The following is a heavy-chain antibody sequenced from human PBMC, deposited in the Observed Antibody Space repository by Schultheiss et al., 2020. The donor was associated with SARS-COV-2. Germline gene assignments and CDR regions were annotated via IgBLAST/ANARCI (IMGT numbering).Heavy chain of an antibody. V-gene: IGHV3-74*01. CDR3: ASLGRTGDADY. CDR2: ISSDGSNT. CDR1: GFTFSNAW. Sequence: GGSLRLSCAASGFTFSNAWMNWVRQAPGKGLVWVSRISSDGSNTNYADSVKGRFSISRDNAKNTVYLQMNSLRAEDTAVYYCASLGRTGDADYWGQGTLVTVSS. D-gene: IGHD7-27*01. J-gene: IGHJ4*02.